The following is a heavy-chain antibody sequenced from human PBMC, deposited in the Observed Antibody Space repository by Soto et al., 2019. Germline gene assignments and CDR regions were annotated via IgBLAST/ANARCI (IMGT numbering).Heavy chain of an antibody. CDR3: ARAYKGLLYLDAFDI. Sequence: VQLVQSGAEVKKPGASVKVSCKASGYTFTSYAMHWVRQAPGQRLEWMGWINAGNGNTKYSQRFQGRVTITRATSARTAYMELSSLRYEDTAVYYCARAYKGLLYLDAFDIWGQGTMVTVSS. CDR2: INAGNGNT. D-gene: IGHD1-1*01. V-gene: IGHV1-3*01. J-gene: IGHJ3*02. CDR1: GYTFTSYA.